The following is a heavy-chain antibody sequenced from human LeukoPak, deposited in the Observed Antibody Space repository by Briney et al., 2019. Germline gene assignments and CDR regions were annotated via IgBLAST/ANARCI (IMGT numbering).Heavy chain of an antibody. CDR3: ARAYWAAGPADY. CDR1: GYTFTRYY. J-gene: IGHJ4*02. V-gene: IGHV1-46*01. Sequence: ASVKVSCKASGYTFTRYYMYWVRQAPGQGLEWMGIINPSGGSTNYEQKFQDRVTMTRDTSTSTVYMELSSLRSEDTAVYYCARAYWAAGPADYWGQGTLVTVSS. CDR2: INPSGGST. D-gene: IGHD6-13*01.